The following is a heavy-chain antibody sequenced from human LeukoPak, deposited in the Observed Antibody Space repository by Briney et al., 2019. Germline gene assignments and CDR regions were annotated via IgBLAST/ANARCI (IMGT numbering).Heavy chain of an antibody. Sequence: PGRSLRLSCAASGFTFSSYAMHWVRQAPGKGLEWVPVISYDGSNKYYADSVKGRFTISRDNSKNTLYLQMNSLRAEDTAVYYCARDTTQYYYDSSGYSSYFDYWGQGTLVTVSS. D-gene: IGHD3-22*01. V-gene: IGHV3-30-3*01. CDR1: GFTFSSYA. CDR2: ISYDGSNK. J-gene: IGHJ4*02. CDR3: ARDTTQYYYDSSGYSSYFDY.